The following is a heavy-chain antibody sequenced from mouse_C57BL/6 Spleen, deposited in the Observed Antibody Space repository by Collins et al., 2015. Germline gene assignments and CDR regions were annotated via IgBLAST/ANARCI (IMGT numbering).Heavy chain of an antibody. CDR1: GYTFTSYW. CDR2: IDPSDSET. J-gene: IGHJ3*01. CDR3: ARGQNDGYYGWFAY. V-gene: IGHV1-52*01. D-gene: IGHD2-3*01. Sequence: QVQLRQPGAELVRPGSSVKLSCKASGYTFTSYWMHWVKQRPIQGLEWIGNIDPSDSETHYNQKFKDKATLTVDKSSSTAYMQLSSLTSEDSAVYYCARGQNDGYYGWFAYWGQGTLVTVSA.